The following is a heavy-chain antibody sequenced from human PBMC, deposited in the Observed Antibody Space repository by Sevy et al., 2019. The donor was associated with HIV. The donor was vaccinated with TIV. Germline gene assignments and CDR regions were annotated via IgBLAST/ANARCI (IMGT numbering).Heavy chain of an antibody. J-gene: IGHJ4*02. CDR1: GGSFSGYY. CDR3: ARGGPPHYYDSSGYGYFFDY. CDR2: INHSGST. V-gene: IGHV4-34*01. D-gene: IGHD3-22*01. Sequence: SETLSLTCAVYGGSFSGYYWSWIRQPPGKGLEWIEEINHSGSTNYNPSLKSRVTISVDTSKNQFSLKLSSVTAADTAVYYCARGGPPHYYDSSGYGYFFDYWGQGTLVTVSS.